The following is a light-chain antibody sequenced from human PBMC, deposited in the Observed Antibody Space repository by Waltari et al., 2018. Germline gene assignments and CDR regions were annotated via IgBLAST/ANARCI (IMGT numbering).Light chain of an antibody. CDR3: QQSYSTPYT. J-gene: IGKJ2*01. CDR1: QSISSN. Sequence: DIQMTQSPSSLSASVGDRVTITCRASQSISSNFNWYQQNPGKAPKLLIYAASSLQSGVPSRFSGSGSETDFTLTISSLQPEDFATYYCQQSYSTPYTFGQGTKLEIK. CDR2: AAS. V-gene: IGKV1-39*01.